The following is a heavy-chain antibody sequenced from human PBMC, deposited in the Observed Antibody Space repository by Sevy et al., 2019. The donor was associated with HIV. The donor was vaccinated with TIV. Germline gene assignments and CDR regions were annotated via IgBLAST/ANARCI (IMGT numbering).Heavy chain of an antibody. D-gene: IGHD3-22*01. V-gene: IGHV4-59*01. J-gene: IGHJ6*03. CDR2: IYYSGST. CDR1: GGSISSYY. CDR3: ARRELDYYDSSGYYYYYMDV. Sequence: SETLSLTCTVSGGSISSYYWSWIRQPPGKGLEWIGYIYYSGSTNYNPSLKSRVTISVDTSKNQFSLKLSSVTAADTAVYYCARRELDYYDSSGYYYYYMDVWGKGTTVTVSS.